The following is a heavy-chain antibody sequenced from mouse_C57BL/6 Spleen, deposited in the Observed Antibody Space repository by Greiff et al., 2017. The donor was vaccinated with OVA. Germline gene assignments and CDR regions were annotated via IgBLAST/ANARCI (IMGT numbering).Heavy chain of an antibody. Sequence: EVMLVESGGGLVKPGGSLKLSCAASGFTFSDYGMHWVRQAPEKGLEWVAYISSGSSTIYYADTGKGRFTISRDNAKNTLFLQMTSLRSEDTAMYYWARRRDVNYFDYWGQGTTLTVSS. J-gene: IGHJ2*01. CDR3: ARRRDVNYFDY. V-gene: IGHV5-17*01. D-gene: IGHD3-3*01. CDR1: GFTFSDYG. CDR2: ISSGSSTI.